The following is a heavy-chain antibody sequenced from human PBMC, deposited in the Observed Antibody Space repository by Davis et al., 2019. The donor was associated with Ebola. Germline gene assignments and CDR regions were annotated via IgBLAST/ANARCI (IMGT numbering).Heavy chain of an antibody. J-gene: IGHJ5*02. CDR1: GDSISSSSYY. D-gene: IGHD2-15*01. V-gene: IGHV4-39*01. Sequence: MPSETLSLTYTVSGDSISSSSYYWAWIRQPPGKGLEWIGSIYYSGSTYYNPSLKSRVTVSVDTSKKQFSLNLKSVTAADTAVYYCARVLRLGYCSGGSCRHNWFDPWGQGTLVTVSS. CDR2: IYYSGST. CDR3: ARVLRLGYCSGGSCRHNWFDP.